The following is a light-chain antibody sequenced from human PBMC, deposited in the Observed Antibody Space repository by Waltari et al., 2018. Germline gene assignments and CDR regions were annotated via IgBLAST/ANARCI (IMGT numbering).Light chain of an antibody. V-gene: IGKV2-30*01. J-gene: IGKJ4*01. CDR2: KVS. CDR3: MQGTHWPPLT. CDR1: QSLLSSDVNTY. Sequence: DVVMTQTPLYLAVTPGQSASISCRSSQSLLSSDVNTYVSWFNQRPGQSPRRLFYKVSFRDSVVPDRITSSGSDTDFALEISRVEAEDVGHYYCMQGTHWPPLTFGGGTKVEI.